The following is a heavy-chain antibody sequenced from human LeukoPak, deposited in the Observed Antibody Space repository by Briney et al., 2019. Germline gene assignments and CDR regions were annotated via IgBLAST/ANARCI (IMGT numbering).Heavy chain of an antibody. CDR1: GGSFSGYY. Sequence: PSETLSLTCAVYGGSFSGYYWSWIRQPPGKGLEWIGEINHSGSTNYNLSLKSRVTISVDTSKNQFSLKLSSVTAADTAVYYCARGRGYYDSSGYHYYFDYWGQGTLVTVSS. CDR2: INHSGST. J-gene: IGHJ4*02. D-gene: IGHD3-22*01. V-gene: IGHV4-34*01. CDR3: ARGRGYYDSSGYHYYFDY.